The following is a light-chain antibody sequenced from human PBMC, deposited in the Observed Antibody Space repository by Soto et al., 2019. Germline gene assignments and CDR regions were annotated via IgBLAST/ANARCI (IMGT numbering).Light chain of an antibody. CDR1: SSDVGGYNY. CDR2: DVS. J-gene: IGLJ1*01. V-gene: IGLV2-14*03. Sequence: QSVLTQPASVSGSPGQSITISCTGTSSDVGGYNYVSWYQHHPGKAPKLIIYDVSNRPSGVSIRFSGSKSDNTASLTISGLQPEDEADYHCSSYTTSNTRQIVLGTGTKVT. CDR3: SSYTTSNTRQIV.